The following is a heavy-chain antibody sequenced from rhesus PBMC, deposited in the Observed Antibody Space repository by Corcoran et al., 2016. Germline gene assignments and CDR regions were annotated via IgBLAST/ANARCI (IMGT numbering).Heavy chain of an antibody. D-gene: IGHD5-24*01. Sequence: EVQLVESGGGLVQPGGSLRLSCAASGFTFSNYWMSWVRQAPGKGLDWVGRIKNKAEGGTAAYAESVKGRFTISRDDSKNTLYLQMNSLKTEDTAVYYCTRGGGTAGTVYWGQGVLVTVSS. CDR2: IKNKAEGGTA. J-gene: IGHJ4*01. V-gene: IGHV3-16*02. CDR3: TRGGGTAGTVY. CDR1: GFTFSNYW.